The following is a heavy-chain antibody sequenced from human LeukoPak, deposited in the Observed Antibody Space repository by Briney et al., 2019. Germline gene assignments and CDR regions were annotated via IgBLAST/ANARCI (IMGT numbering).Heavy chain of an antibody. Sequence: GASVKVSCKASGGTFSSYAISWVRRAPGQGLEWMGRIIPIFGTANYAQKFQGRVTITTDESTSTAYMELSSLRSEDTAVYYCATHSSGSNTYYYYYMDVWGKGTTVTVSS. V-gene: IGHV1-69*05. J-gene: IGHJ6*03. CDR2: IIPIFGTA. CDR1: GGTFSSYA. D-gene: IGHD6-19*01. CDR3: ATHSSGSNTYYYYYMDV.